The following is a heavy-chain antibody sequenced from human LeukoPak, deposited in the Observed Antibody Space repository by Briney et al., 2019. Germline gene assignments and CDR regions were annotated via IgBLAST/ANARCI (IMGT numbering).Heavy chain of an antibody. CDR1: GGSISSTYYY. V-gene: IGHV4-39*01. D-gene: IGHD2-15*01. Sequence: SETLSLTCTVSGGSISSTYYYWGWIRQPPGKGLEWIGSISYSGSAYYNPSLKSRVTISVDTSKKQFSVRLSSVTAADTAVYYCARREASGPDFDYWGQGTLVTVSS. J-gene: IGHJ4*02. CDR3: ARREASGPDFDY. CDR2: ISYSGSA.